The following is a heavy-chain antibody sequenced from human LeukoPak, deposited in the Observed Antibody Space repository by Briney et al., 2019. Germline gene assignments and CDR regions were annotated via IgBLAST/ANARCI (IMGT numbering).Heavy chain of an antibody. CDR3: ARRYYGSGKNYYMDV. D-gene: IGHD3-10*01. Sequence: PSQTLSLTCTVSGGSISSGGYYWSWIRQHPGKGLEWIGYIYYSGSTYYNPSLKSRVTISVDTSKNQFSLKLSSVTAADTAVYYCARRYYGSGKNYYMDVWGKGTTVTVSS. CDR2: IYYSGST. CDR1: GGSISSGGYY. J-gene: IGHJ6*03. V-gene: IGHV4-31*03.